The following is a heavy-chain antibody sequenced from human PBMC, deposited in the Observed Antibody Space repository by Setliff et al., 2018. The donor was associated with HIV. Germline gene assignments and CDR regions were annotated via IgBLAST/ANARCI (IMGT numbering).Heavy chain of an antibody. D-gene: IGHD3-3*01. CDR2: IIPIFGTA. V-gene: IGHV1-69*13. CDR1: GGTFSSYV. J-gene: IGHJ5*02. CDR3: AKPSLEWSPNWFDP. Sequence: SVKVSCKASGGTFSSYVISWVRQAPGQGLEWMGGIIPIFGTANYAQKFQGRVTITADESTSTAYMELSSLRSDDTAVYYCAKPSLEWSPNWFDPWGPGTLVTVSS.